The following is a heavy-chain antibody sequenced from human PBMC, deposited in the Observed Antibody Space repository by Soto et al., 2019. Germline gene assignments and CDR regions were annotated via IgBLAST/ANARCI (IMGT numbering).Heavy chain of an antibody. CDR2: MNPNSGNT. Sequence: QVPLVQSGAEVKKPGASVKVSCKASGYTFTSYDINWVRQATGPGLEWMGWMNPNSGNTGYAQKFQGRVTMTSNTSISTAYMELSSLTSEDTAVYYCARGIRATDYYFDFWGQGTLVTVSS. V-gene: IGHV1-8*01. J-gene: IGHJ4*02. D-gene: IGHD2-21*02. CDR3: ARGIRATDYYFDF. CDR1: GYTFTSYD.